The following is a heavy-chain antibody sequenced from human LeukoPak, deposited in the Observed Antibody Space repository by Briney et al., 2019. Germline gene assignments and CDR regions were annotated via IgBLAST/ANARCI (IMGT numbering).Heavy chain of an antibody. D-gene: IGHD2-21*02. CDR2: IIPILGIA. CDR3: ASRNVVTAIWSDN. CDR1: GGTFSSYA. J-gene: IGHJ4*02. V-gene: IGHV1-69*04. Sequence: SVKVSCKASGGTFSSYAISWVRQAPGQGLEWMGRIIPILGIANYAQKFQGRVTITADKSTSTAYMELSSLRSEDTAVYYCASRNVVTAIWSDNWGQGTLVTVSS.